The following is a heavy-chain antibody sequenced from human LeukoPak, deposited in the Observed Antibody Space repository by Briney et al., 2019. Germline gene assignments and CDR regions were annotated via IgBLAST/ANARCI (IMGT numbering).Heavy chain of an antibody. J-gene: IGHJ4*02. D-gene: IGHD5-24*01. Sequence: PSETLSLTCAVYGGSFSGYYRSWIRQPPGKGLEWIGEINHSGGTNYNPSLKSRVTISVGTSKNQFSLKLSSVTAADTAVYYCAREGRWLQSVLETSLWGQGTLVTVSS. CDR3: AREGRWLQSVLETSL. V-gene: IGHV4-34*01. CDR1: GGSFSGYY. CDR2: INHSGGT.